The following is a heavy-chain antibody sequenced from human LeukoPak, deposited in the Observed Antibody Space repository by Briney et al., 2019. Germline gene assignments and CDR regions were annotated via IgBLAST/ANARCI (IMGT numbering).Heavy chain of an antibody. V-gene: IGHV1-46*01. CDR2: IDPSGGST. J-gene: IGHJ4*02. CDR3: ARGGLSGYDLTAVSHFDY. CDR1: GYTFTSYY. D-gene: IGHD5-12*01. Sequence: GASVKVSCKASGYTFTSYYMHWVRQAPGQGLEWMRIIDPSGGSTSYAQKFQGRVTMTRDTSASTVYMELSSLRSEDTAVYYCARGGLSGYDLTAVSHFDYWGQGTLVTVSS.